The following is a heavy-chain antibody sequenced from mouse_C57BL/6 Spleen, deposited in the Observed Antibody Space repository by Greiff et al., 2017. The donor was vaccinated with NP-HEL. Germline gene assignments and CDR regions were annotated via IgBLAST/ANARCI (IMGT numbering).Heavy chain of an antibody. Sequence: QVQLQQPGAELVKPGASVKLSCKASGYTFTSYGMHWVKQTPGRGLEWIGRIDPNSGGTKYNEKFKSKATLTVDKPSSTAYMQLSSLTSEDSAVDYCARWATVVTTVYFDVWGTGTTVTVSS. CDR3: ARWATVVTTVYFDV. CDR1: GYTFTSYG. J-gene: IGHJ1*03. V-gene: IGHV1-72*01. D-gene: IGHD2-5*01. CDR2: IDPNSGGT.